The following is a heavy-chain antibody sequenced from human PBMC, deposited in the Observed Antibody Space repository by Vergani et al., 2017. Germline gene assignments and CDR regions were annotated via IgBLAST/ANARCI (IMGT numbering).Heavy chain of an antibody. J-gene: IGHJ5*02. Sequence: QVQVVQSGAEVKKSGASVKVSCKTSGYTFSNYYMHWVRQAPGQGLEWMGIINPSGGHTNYAQKFQGRVTMTRDTSTSTVYMELSSLRSEYTAIYYCARAPGRRCSGGSCYSSFRWFAPWGQGTLVTVFS. CDR3: ARAPGRRCSGGSCYSSFRWFAP. CDR2: INPSGGHT. D-gene: IGHD2-15*01. V-gene: IGHV1-46*03. CDR1: GYTFSNYY.